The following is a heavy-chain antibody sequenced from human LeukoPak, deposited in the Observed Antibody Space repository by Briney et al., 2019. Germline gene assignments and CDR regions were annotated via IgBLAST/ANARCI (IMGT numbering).Heavy chain of an antibody. CDR3: ARGGSSSWYLDY. Sequence: SETLSLTCTVSGGSVSSGSYYWSWIRQPPGKGLEWIGYIYYSGSTNYNPSLKSRVTISVDTSKNQFSLKLSSVTAADTAVYYCARGGSSSWYLDYWDQGTLVTVSS. D-gene: IGHD6-13*01. V-gene: IGHV4-61*01. J-gene: IGHJ4*02. CDR2: IYYSGST. CDR1: GGSVSSGSYY.